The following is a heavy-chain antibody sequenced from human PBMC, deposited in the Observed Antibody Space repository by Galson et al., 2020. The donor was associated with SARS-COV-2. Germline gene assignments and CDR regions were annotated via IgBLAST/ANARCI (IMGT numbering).Heavy chain of an antibody. D-gene: IGHD1-26*01. Sequence: SVKVSCKASGGTFSSYAISWVRQAPGQGLEWMGGIIPIFGTANYAQKFQGRVTITADESTSTAYMELSSLRSEDTAVYYCASGGYSGSRGPRRGFWFDPWGQGTLVTVSS. J-gene: IGHJ5*02. CDR1: GGTFSSYA. CDR3: ASGGYSGSRGPRRGFWFDP. CDR2: IIPIFGTA. V-gene: IGHV1-69*13.